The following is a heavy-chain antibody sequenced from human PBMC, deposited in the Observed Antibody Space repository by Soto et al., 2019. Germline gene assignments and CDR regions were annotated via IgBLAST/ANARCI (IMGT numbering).Heavy chain of an antibody. V-gene: IGHV1-18*01. CDR1: GYTFTSYG. D-gene: IGHD3-10*01. CDR2: ISAYNGNT. Sequence: GASVKVSCKASGYTFTSYGISWVRQAPGQGLEWMGWISAYNGNTNYAQKLQGRVTMTTDTSTSTAYMELRSLRSDDTAVYYCARDGGRGVWFGELQHYYMDVWGKGTTVTVSS. CDR3: ARDGGRGVWFGELQHYYMDV. J-gene: IGHJ6*03.